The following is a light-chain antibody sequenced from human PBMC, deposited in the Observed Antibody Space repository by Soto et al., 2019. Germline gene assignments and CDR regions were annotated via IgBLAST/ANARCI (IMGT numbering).Light chain of an antibody. CDR2: DAS. CDR3: QQRANGPLT. V-gene: IGKV3-11*01. Sequence: EIVLTHSPAILSLSPGERATLSCRSSQSVTIKLAWYQQKPGQPPRLLIYDASTRATGTPARFSGSGSGTDFTLSISSLEPEDFDFYFCQQRANGPLTFGGGTKVDIK. CDR1: QSVTIK. J-gene: IGKJ4*01.